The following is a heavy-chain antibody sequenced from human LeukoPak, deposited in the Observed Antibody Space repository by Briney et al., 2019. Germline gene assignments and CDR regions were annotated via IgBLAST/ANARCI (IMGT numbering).Heavy chain of an antibody. Sequence: PGGSLRLSCAASGFTFSSYAMSWVRQAPGKGLEWVSAISGSGGSTYYADSVKGRFTISRDNSKNTLYLQMNSLRAEDTAVYYCAKELELRYFDWLFLIDYWGQGTLVTVSS. J-gene: IGHJ4*02. V-gene: IGHV3-23*01. CDR2: ISGSGGST. CDR3: AKELELRYFDWLFLIDY. CDR1: GFTFSSYA. D-gene: IGHD3-9*01.